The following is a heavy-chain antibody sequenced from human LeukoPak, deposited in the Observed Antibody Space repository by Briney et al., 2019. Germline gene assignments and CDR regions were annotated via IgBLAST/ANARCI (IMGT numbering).Heavy chain of an antibody. J-gene: IGHJ4*02. CDR3: ARGLNWNYLVY. V-gene: IGHV1-18*01. Sequence: GASVKVSCKASGGTFSSYAFSWVRQAPGQGLEWMGWISAYNGNTNYAQKLQGRVTMTTDTSTSTAYMELRSLRSDDTAVYYCARGLNWNYLVYWGQGTLVTVSS. CDR1: GGTFSSYA. CDR2: ISAYNGNT. D-gene: IGHD1-7*01.